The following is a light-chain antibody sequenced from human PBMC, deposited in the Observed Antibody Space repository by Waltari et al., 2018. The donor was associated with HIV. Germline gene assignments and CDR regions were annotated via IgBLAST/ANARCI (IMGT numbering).Light chain of an antibody. CDR3: QQSYSPPRT. CDR1: QNISTF. CDR2: GAS. Sequence: DIQMTQSPSSLSASVGDRVTITCRSSQNISTFLNWYQQKPGKAPKLLIFGASSLQSGVPSRFSGSGSGTDFTLTISSLQPEDVATHYCQQSYSPPRTFGQGTKVEIK. V-gene: IGKV1-39*01. J-gene: IGKJ2*01.